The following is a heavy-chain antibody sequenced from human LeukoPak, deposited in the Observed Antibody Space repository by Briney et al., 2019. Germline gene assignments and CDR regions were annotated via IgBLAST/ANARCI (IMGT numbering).Heavy chain of an antibody. CDR3: ARDPARAFMTAYYYYMDV. CDR1: GYTFSNYG. V-gene: IGHV1-18*01. J-gene: IGHJ6*03. CDR2: TSAYVGNT. Sequence: ASVKVSCKASGYTFSNYGITWVRQAPGQGLEWMGWTSAYVGNTKYAQKFQGRVTMTTDTSTSTAYMELRSLRSGDTAVYYCARDPARAFMTAYYYYMDVWGKGTTVSVSS.